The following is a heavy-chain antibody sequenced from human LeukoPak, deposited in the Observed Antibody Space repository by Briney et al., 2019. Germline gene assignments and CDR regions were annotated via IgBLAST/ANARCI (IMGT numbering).Heavy chain of an antibody. CDR3: ARGLAGTAKAYYFDY. CDR1: GGSMSSYY. CDR2: IYYSGIT. D-gene: IGHD6-19*01. J-gene: IGHJ4*02. V-gene: IGHV4-59*01. Sequence: SETLSLTCTVSGGSMSSYYWGWIRQPPGKGLEWIGYIYYSGITNYNPSLKSRVTISVDTSKNQFSLKLSSVTAADTAVYYCARGLAGTAKAYYFDYWGQGTLVTVSS.